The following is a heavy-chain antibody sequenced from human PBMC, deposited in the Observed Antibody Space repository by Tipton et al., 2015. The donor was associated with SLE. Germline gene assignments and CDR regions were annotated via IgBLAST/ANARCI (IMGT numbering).Heavy chain of an antibody. CDR2: IYTIGST. V-gene: IGHV4-4*08. CDR1: AGAISCYS. CDR3: AKIAAREGYDYYYMGV. J-gene: IGHJ6*03. Sequence: TLSLTCTVSAGAISCYSWSWIWQPPGTGRGWIGYIYTIGSTNYHPSRKSRVTISEDTPKNQFSLKLSSVTAADTAVYYCAKIAAREGYDYYYMGVWGKGTTVHVSS. D-gene: IGHD6-13*01.